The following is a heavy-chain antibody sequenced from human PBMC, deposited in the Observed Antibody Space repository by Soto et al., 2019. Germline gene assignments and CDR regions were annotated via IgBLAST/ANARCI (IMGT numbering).Heavy chain of an antibody. D-gene: IGHD3-10*01. Sequence: PGGSLRLSCEASGFNFSTYNMNWVRQAPGKGLEWISYINTSSSTIYYADSVKGRFTISRGNAKNSLYLQMNSLRAEDTAVYYCTRDFMARGRDSNWFDPWGQGTVVTVSS. CDR1: GFNFSTYN. J-gene: IGHJ5*02. V-gene: IGHV3-48*04. CDR3: TRDFMARGRDSNWFDP. CDR2: INTSSSTI.